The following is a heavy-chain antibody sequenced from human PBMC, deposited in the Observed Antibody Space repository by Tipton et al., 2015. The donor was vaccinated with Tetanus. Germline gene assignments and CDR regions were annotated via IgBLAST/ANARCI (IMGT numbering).Heavy chain of an antibody. J-gene: IGHJ5*02. V-gene: IGHV4-59*02. CDR2: ITYSETT. CDR1: GASVSASY. CDR3: ASAPRKAWFAP. Sequence: GLVKPSETLSLTCAVSGASVSASYWNWVRQPPGKGLEWIGYITYSETTYYNPSLRGRVTISIDASKSQFSLTLTSGTAADTALYYCASAPRKAWFAPWGPGNLVTVSS.